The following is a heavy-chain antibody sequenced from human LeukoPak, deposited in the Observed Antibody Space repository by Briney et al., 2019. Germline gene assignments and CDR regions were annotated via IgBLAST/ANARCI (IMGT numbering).Heavy chain of an antibody. CDR3: ARDNCGGDCYYHWYFDL. CDR2: TSSSGSYT. CDR1: GFTFSDYH. V-gene: IGHV3-11*05. J-gene: IGHJ2*01. Sequence: GGSLRLSCAASGFTFSDYHMRCLREAPGKGREGVSYTSSSGSYTNDADSVKGRFTISRDNGKESPFLQMNNLRAEDTAVYYCARDNCGGDCYYHWYFDLWGRGTLVTVSS. D-gene: IGHD2-21*02.